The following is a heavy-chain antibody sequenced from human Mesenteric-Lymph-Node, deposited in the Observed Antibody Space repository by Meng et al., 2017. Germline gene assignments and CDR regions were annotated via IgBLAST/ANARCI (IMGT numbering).Heavy chain of an antibody. CDR3: ARDHVVVVVIWLLDP. J-gene: IGHJ5*02. V-gene: IGHV3-74*01. CDR2: VNPDGSGT. Sequence: GESLKISCAAFGFTFSSNWMHWVRQAPGKGLVWVSRVNPDGSGTDYADSVKGRFTISRDNAKNTLYLQMDTLRAEDTAVYYCARDHVVVVVIWLLDPWGQGTLVTVSS. CDR1: GFTFSSNW. D-gene: IGHD3-22*01.